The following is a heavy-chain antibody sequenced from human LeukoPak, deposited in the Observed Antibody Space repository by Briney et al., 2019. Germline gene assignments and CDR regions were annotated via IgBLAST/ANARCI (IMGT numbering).Heavy chain of an antibody. Sequence: GGTLRLSCAASGFTFSSYGMSWVRQAPGKGLEWVSAISGSGGSTYYADSVKGRFTISRDNAKNSLYLQMNSLRAEDTALCYCAKDIWFGESLAASNFDYWGQGTLVTVSS. CDR1: GFTFSSYG. CDR3: AKDIWFGESLAASNFDY. CDR2: ISGSGGST. V-gene: IGHV3-23*01. J-gene: IGHJ4*02. D-gene: IGHD3-10*01.